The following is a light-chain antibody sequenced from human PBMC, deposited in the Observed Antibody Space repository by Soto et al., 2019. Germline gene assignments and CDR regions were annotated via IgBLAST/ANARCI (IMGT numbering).Light chain of an antibody. Sequence: DIQMPQSPSSLSASVGDRVTITCQASQDLPNYLNWYQQKPGKAPRLLVYDGSNLDTGVPSRFSGSGSGTHLSFTISSLHPEDIATYYCQQFDSRPITLGQGTLLEI. CDR1: QDLPNY. CDR3: QQFDSRPIT. CDR2: DGS. V-gene: IGKV1-33*01. J-gene: IGKJ5*01.